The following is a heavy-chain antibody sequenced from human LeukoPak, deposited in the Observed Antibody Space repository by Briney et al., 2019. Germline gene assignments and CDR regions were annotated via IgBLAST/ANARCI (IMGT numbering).Heavy chain of an antibody. CDR3: ARANSGGFFDY. Sequence: PSETLSLTCTVSGGSINGYYGSWIRQPPGKGLEWIGYIYYSGSTNYNPSLKSRVTISVDTSKNQFSLKLSSVTTADTAMYYCARANSGGFFDYWGQGTLVTASS. V-gene: IGHV4-59*01. D-gene: IGHD1-26*01. J-gene: IGHJ4*02. CDR1: GGSINGYY. CDR2: IYYSGST.